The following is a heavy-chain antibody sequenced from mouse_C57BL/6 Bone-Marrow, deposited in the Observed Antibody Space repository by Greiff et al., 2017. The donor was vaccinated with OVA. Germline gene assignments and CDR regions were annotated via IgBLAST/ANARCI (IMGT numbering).Heavy chain of an antibody. Sequence: VQLQQSGAELVRPGASVKLSCKASGYTFTDYYINWVKQRPGQGLEWIARIYPGSGNTYYNEKFKGKATLTAEKSSSTAYMQLSSLTSEDSAVYFCARSYSNLEGVAYWGQGTLVTVSA. CDR2: IYPGSGNT. V-gene: IGHV1-76*01. D-gene: IGHD2-5*01. J-gene: IGHJ3*01. CDR3: ARSYSNLEGVAY. CDR1: GYTFTDYY.